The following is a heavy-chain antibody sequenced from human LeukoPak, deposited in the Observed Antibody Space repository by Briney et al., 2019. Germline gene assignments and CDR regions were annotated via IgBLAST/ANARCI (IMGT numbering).Heavy chain of an antibody. CDR2: IYYSGST. CDR1: GGSISSGGYY. J-gene: IGHJ5*02. CDR3: ARAWSIAASNWFDP. V-gene: IGHV4-31*03. D-gene: IGHD6-6*01. Sequence: SETLSLTCTVSGGSISSGGYYWSWIRQHPGKGLEWIGYIYYSGSTHYNPSLKSRVTISVDTSKNQFSLKLSSVTAADTAVYYCARAWSIAASNWFDPWGQGTLVTVSS.